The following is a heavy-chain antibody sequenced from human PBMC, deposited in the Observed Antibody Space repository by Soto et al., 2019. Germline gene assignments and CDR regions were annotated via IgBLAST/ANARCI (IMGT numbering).Heavy chain of an antibody. CDR1: GFTFSSYA. CDR2: ISSSSSYI. V-gene: IGHV3-21*01. J-gene: IGHJ4*02. D-gene: IGHD1-26*01. CDR3: ARESGGSYAPDY. Sequence: EVQLLESGGGLVQPGGSLRLSCAASGFTFSSYAMSWVRQAPGKGLEWVSAISSSSSYIYYADSVKGRFTISRDNAKNSLYLQMNSLRAEDTAVYYCARESGGSYAPDYWGQGTLVTVSS.